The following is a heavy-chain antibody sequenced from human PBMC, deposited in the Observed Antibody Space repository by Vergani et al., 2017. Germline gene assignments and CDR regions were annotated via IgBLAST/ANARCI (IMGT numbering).Heavy chain of an antibody. CDR3: AKGSRYYDTSGYFDY. CDR1: GFTLSNYD. D-gene: IGHD3-22*01. Sequence: QVQLVESGGGVVQRGGSLRLSCATSGFTLSNYDMQWIRQGPGKGLEFVAFIQFDGSNQYYADSVKGRFTLSRDFSKNTLYLQMNSLRAEDTAMYYCAKGSRYYDTSGYFDYWGQGTRVTVSS. CDR2: IQFDGSNQ. J-gene: IGHJ4*02. V-gene: IGHV3-30*02.